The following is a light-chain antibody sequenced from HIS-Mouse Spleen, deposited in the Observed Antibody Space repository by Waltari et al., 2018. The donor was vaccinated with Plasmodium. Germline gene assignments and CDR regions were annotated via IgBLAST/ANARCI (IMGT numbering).Light chain of an antibody. Sequence: SYELTQPPSVSVSPGQTARITCSGDALPTKYAYWYQQKSGKAPVLVIYEDSKRPSGIPEGFSGSSSGTMATLTISGAQVEDEADYYCYSTDSSGNHRVFGGGTKLTVL. CDR1: ALPTKY. J-gene: IGLJ3*02. CDR2: EDS. CDR3: YSTDSSGNHRV. V-gene: IGLV3-10*01.